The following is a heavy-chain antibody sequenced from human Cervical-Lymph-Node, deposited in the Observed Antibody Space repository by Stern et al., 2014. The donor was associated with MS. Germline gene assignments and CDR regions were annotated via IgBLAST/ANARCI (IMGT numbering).Heavy chain of an antibody. CDR3: ASAYRAS. Sequence: VQLVQSGGGIVQPGGSLMISCVASGFNFRTYWMHWVRQGPGKGLEWVSRINGDGTVSTYADSVRGRFIISRNNANNTMSLQLDNLRVEDTAIYYCASAYRASWGQGTLVTVST. CDR2: INGDGTVS. D-gene: IGHD1-1*01. J-gene: IGHJ4*02. V-gene: IGHV3-74*02. CDR1: GFNFRTYW.